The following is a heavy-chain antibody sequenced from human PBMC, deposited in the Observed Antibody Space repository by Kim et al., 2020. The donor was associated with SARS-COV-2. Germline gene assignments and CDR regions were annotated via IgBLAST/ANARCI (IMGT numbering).Heavy chain of an antibody. D-gene: IGHD2-8*02. CDR1: GFTFSSYG. V-gene: IGHV3-30*18. J-gene: IGHJ4*02. Sequence: GGSLRLSCAASGFTFSSYGMHWVRQAPGKGLEWVAVISYDGSNKYYADSVKGRFTISRDNSKNTLYLQMNSLRAEDTAVYYCAKDALTGSADYWGQGTLVTVSS. CDR2: ISYDGSNK. CDR3: AKDALTGSADY.